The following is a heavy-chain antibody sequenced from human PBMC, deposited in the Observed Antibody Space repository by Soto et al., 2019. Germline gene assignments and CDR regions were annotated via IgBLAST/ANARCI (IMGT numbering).Heavy chain of an antibody. D-gene: IGHD6-13*01. CDR3: ARTSAAGKYYYGMDV. CDR2: IYPGDSDT. V-gene: IGHV5-51*01. Sequence: EVQLVQSGAEVKKPGESLKISCKGSGYSFTSYWIGWVRQMPGKGLEWMGIIYPGDSDTRYSPAFQGQVTISADKSISTAYLQWSSLKASDTAMYYCARTSAAGKYYYGMDVWGQGTTVTVSS. J-gene: IGHJ6*02. CDR1: GYSFTSYW.